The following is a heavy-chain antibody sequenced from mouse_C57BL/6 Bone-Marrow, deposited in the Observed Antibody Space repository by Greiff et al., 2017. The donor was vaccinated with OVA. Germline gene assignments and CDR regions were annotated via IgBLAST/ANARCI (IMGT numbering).Heavy chain of an antibody. Sequence: VQLQQSGPELVKPGASVKISCKASGYTFTDYYMNWVKQSHGKSLEWIGDINPNNGGTSYNQKFKGKATLTVDKSSSTAYMELRSLTSEDSAVYYCARGCYYGSSSYYFDYWGQGTTLTVSS. D-gene: IGHD1-1*01. CDR3: ARGCYYGSSSYYFDY. CDR1: GYTFTDYY. V-gene: IGHV1-26*01. CDR2: INPNNGGT. J-gene: IGHJ2*01.